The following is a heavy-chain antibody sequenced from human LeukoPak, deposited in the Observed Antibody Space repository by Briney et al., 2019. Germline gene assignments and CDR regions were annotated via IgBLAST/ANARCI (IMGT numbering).Heavy chain of an antibody. Sequence: GSLRLSCAASGFTFSSYGMNWVRQAPGKGLEWVAVISYDGSNKYYADSVKGRFTISRDNSKNTLYLQMNRLRAEDTAVYYCAKAQGDYYYDSSGYYDWFDPWGQGTLVTVSS. CDR3: AKAQGDYYYDSSGYYDWFDP. J-gene: IGHJ5*02. CDR2: ISYDGSNK. D-gene: IGHD3-22*01. V-gene: IGHV3-30*18. CDR1: GFTFSSYG.